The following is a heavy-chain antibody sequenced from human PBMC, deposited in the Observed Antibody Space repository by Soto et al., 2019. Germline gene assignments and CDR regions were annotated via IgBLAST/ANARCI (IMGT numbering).Heavy chain of an antibody. CDR1: GFTFSSYA. J-gene: IGHJ4*02. CDR3: AKEGEHSSGWANFDY. D-gene: IGHD6-19*01. V-gene: IGHV3-23*01. Sequence: TASGFTFSSYAMSWVRQATGKGLEWVSAISGSGGSTYYADSVKGRFTISRDSSKNTLYLQMNSLRAEDTAVYYCAKEGEHSSGWANFDYWGQGTLVTVSS. CDR2: ISGSGGST.